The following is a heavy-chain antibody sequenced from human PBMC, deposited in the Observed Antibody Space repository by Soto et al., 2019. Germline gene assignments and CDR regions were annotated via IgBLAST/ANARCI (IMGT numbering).Heavy chain of an antibody. Sequence: QVQLVESGGGVVQPGRPLRLSCGTSGFTFSSYGMHWVRQAPGKGLEWVALIYYDGSEKYYADSVKGRFTISRDYSTNTWYLQMSTLRVEDTGVYYCARDRSSGYSTGWHTSLDYWGRGTRVTVSS. J-gene: IGHJ4*02. CDR2: IYYDGSEK. CDR1: GFTFSSYG. V-gene: IGHV3-33*01. D-gene: IGHD6-19*01. CDR3: ARDRSSGYSTGWHTSLDY.